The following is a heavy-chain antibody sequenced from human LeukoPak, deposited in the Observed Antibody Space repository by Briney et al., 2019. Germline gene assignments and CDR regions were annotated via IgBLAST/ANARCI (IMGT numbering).Heavy chain of an antibody. CDR1: GGSINSGTFY. V-gene: IGHV4-39*01. CDR2: MYYDGSS. CDR3: ARRSDSGSDDGEDYFDY. J-gene: IGHJ4*02. D-gene: IGHD1-26*01. Sequence: SETLSPTCTVSGGSINSGTFYWGWIRQPPGKGLEWIGSMYYDGSSYYNPSLKSRVTTSVDTSKNRFSLKLTSVTAADTAVYFCARRSDSGSDDGEDYFDYWGQGTLVTVSS.